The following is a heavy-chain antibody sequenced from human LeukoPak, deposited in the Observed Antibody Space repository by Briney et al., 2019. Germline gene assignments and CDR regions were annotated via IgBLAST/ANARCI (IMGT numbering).Heavy chain of an antibody. D-gene: IGHD1-26*01. CDR3: ARESVRRGWELLPLGAFDI. J-gene: IGHJ3*02. Sequence: PGGSLRLSCVASRFTFSDYWMSWVRQAPGKGLEWVANIKQDGTEKYYVDSVKGRFTISRDNAKNSLYLQMNSLRVEDTAVYYCARESVRRGWELLPLGAFDIWGQGTMVTVSS. CDR2: IKQDGTEK. CDR1: RFTFSDYW. V-gene: IGHV3-7*03.